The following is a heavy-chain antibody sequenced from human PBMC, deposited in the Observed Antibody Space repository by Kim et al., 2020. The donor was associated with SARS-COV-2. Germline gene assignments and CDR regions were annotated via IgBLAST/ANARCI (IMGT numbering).Heavy chain of an antibody. Sequence: SETLSLTCSVSGGSINFYYWSWIRQPPGKGLEWIGYIYYSGSTNYNPSLKSRVTISVDTSKNQFSLKLSSMTAADTAVYYCARLKGSGRKNWFDPLGQGT. CDR3: ARLKGSGRKNWFDP. CDR1: GGSINFYY. D-gene: IGHD3-10*01. CDR2: IYYSGST. V-gene: IGHV4-59*08. J-gene: IGHJ5*02.